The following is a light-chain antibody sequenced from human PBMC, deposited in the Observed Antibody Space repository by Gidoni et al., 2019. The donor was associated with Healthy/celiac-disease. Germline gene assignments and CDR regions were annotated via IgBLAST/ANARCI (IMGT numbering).Light chain of an antibody. CDR3: QAWDSSTVV. CDR1: KLGVKY. V-gene: IGLV3-1*01. Sequence: SHDLTQPHSVSVSPGQTSSITCSGDKLGVKYACCYQHKPGQSPVLVIYPDRKRPTAIPQRFSSSNSGNTATLTISGTQAMDEADYYCQAWDSSTVVFGGGTKLTVL. J-gene: IGLJ2*01. CDR2: PDR.